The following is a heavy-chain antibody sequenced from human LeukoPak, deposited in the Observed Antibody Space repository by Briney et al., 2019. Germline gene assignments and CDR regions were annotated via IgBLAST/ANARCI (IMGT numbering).Heavy chain of an antibody. Sequence: ASVKVSCKASGYTFTSYGITWVRQAPGQGLEWMGWISTYNGDTNYAQNLQGRVTMTTDTSTSTAYMDLRSLRSDDTAVYYCARDTGSSPGDYWGQGTLVTVSS. V-gene: IGHV1-18*01. D-gene: IGHD1-26*01. CDR3: ARDTGSSPGDY. J-gene: IGHJ4*02. CDR2: ISTYNGDT. CDR1: GYTFTSYG.